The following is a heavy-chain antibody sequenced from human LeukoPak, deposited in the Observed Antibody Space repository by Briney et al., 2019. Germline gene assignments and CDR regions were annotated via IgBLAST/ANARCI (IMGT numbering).Heavy chain of an antibody. J-gene: IGHJ4*02. CDR1: GGSISSYY. Sequence: SETLSLTCTVSGGSISSYYWSWIRQPPGKGLEWIGYIYYSGSTNYNPSLKSRVTISVDTSKNQFSLTLSSVTAADTAGYYCAREDGDGYNSFFDYWGQGTLVTVSS. V-gene: IGHV4-59*01. CDR2: IYYSGST. D-gene: IGHD5-24*01. CDR3: AREDGDGYNSFFDY.